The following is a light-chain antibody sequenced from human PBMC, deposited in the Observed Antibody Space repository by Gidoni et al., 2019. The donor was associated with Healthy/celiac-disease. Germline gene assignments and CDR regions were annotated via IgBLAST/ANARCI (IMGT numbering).Light chain of an antibody. J-gene: IGKJ2*01. CDR2: GAS. V-gene: IGKV3-20*01. Sequence: EIVLTQSPGTLSLSQGERATLSCRASQSVSSSYLAWYQQTPGPAPRLLIAGASIRATVIPDRFSGSGSGTDFTLTISRLEPEDFAVYYCQQYGSSPKTFGQGTKLEIK. CDR3: QQYGSSPKT. CDR1: QSVSSSY.